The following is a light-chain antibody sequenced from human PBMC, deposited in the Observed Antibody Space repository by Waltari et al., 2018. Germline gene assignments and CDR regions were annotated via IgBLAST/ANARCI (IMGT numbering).Light chain of an antibody. V-gene: IGKV3-20*01. Sequence: EIVLTQSPGTLSLSPGERATLSCRSSQSVSRTLAWYQQKPGQAPRLLIYDTYSRAAGIPDRFSGSGVGTDFSLTISRLEPEDFAVYYCQKYGTLPATFGQGTKVEIK. CDR2: DTY. CDR1: QSVSRT. CDR3: QKYGTLPAT. J-gene: IGKJ1*01.